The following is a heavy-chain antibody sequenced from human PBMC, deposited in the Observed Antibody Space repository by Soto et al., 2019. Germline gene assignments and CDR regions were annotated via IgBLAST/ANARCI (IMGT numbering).Heavy chain of an antibody. V-gene: IGHV4-59*01. CDR1: GGSITSDY. D-gene: IGHD6-19*01. CDR2: IFYTGIT. Sequence: KPSETLSLTCTVSGGSITSDYWSWIRQSPGKGLEWIAFIFYTGITNYNPSLRSRVTISVDTSKNQCSLMLNSVTAADTAVYYCARHGWLAPMIGSYWFDPWGQGTLVTVSS. J-gene: IGHJ5*02. CDR3: ARHGWLAPMIGSYWFDP.